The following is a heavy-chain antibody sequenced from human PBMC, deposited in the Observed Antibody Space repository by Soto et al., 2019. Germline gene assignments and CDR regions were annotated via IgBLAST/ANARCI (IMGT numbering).Heavy chain of an antibody. CDR3: ARALTVTKNYYYYMDV. J-gene: IGHJ6*03. V-gene: IGHV3-48*01. D-gene: IGHD4-17*01. Sequence: EVQLVESGGGLVQPGGSLRLSCAASGFTFSSYSMNWVRQAPGKGLEWVSYISSSSSTIYYADSVKGRFTISRDNAKNSLYLQMSSLRAEDTAVYYCARALTVTKNYYYYMDVWGIGTTVTVSS. CDR2: ISSSSSTI. CDR1: GFTFSSYS.